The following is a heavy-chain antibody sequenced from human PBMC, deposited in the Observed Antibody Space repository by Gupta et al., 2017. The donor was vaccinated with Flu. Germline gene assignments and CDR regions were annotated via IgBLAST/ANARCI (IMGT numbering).Heavy chain of an antibody. Sequence: QVQLQQWGAGLLKPSETLSLTCAVYGGSFSGYYWSWIRQPPGKGLEWIGEINHSGSTNYNPSLKSRVTISVDTSKNQVSQKLSSVTAADTAVYYCARGHLGSGWYSYRWFDPWGQGTLVTVSS. CDR1: GGSFSGYY. J-gene: IGHJ5*02. CDR2: INHSGST. V-gene: IGHV4-34*01. D-gene: IGHD6-19*01. CDR3: ARGHLGSGWYSYRWFDP.